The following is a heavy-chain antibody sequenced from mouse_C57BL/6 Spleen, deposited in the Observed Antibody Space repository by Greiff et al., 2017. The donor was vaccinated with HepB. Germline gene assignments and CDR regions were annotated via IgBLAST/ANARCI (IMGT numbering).Heavy chain of an antibody. CDR2: ISDGGSYT. J-gene: IGHJ4*01. CDR1: GFTFSSYA. Sequence: EVQLVESGGGLVKPGGSLKLSCAASGFTFSSYAMSWVRQTPEKRLEWVATISDGGSYTYYPDNVKGRFTISRDNAKNNLYLQMSHLKSEDTAMYYCARDRASSNWEGAMDYWGQGTSVTVSS. V-gene: IGHV5-4*01. CDR3: ARDRASSNWEGAMDY. D-gene: IGHD4-1*01.